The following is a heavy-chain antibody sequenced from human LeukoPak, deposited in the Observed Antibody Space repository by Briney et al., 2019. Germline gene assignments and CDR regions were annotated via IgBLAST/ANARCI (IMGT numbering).Heavy chain of an antibody. D-gene: IGHD3-22*01. J-gene: IGHJ5*02. V-gene: IGHV4-39*01. CDR1: GGSISSSSYY. CDR2: IYYSATT. Sequence: PSETLSLTCTVSGGSISSSSYYWGWIRQPPGKGLEWIGSIYYSATTYYNPSLKSRVSISVDTSKSQFSLKLSSVSAADTAVYYCARSSGYLFDPWGQGILVTVSS. CDR3: ARSSGYLFDP.